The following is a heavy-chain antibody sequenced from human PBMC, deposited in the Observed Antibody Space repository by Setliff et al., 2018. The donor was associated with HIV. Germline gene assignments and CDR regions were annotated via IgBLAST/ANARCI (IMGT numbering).Heavy chain of an antibody. V-gene: IGHV3-30*04. Sequence: LRLSCAASGFTFSSYAMHWVRQAPGKGLEWVAVISYDVSNKYYADSVKGRFTISRDNSKNTLYLQMNSLRAEDTAVYYCARDPVRRGIQLWPLYYFDYWGQGTLVTGS. CDR3: ARDPVRRGIQLWPLYYFDY. CDR2: ISYDVSNK. J-gene: IGHJ4*02. D-gene: IGHD5-18*01. CDR1: GFTFSSYA.